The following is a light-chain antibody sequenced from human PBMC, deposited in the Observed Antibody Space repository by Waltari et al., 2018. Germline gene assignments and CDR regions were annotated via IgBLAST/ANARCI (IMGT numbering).Light chain of an antibody. J-gene: IGKJ4*01. CDR2: DTS. CDR1: QSVSSY. Sequence: EIVLTQSPATLCLSPGERDTLSCRASQSVSSYLAWYRQKPGQDPRLLIYDTSNRATVIPARFSCSGSWTDFTLIISSLEPEDFAVYYCHQRSSWPLTFGGGTKVEIK. V-gene: IGKV3-11*01. CDR3: HQRSSWPLT.